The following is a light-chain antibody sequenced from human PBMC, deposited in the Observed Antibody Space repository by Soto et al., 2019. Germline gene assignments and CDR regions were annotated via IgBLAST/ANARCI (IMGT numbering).Light chain of an antibody. J-gene: IGLJ1*01. CDR3: SSYTSSSTFYV. CDR2: DVT. Sequence: QSALTQPRSVSGSLGQSVTISCTGTSSDIGAYNYVSWYQHHPGKAPRLMIYDVTKRPSGVPDHFSGSKSGNTASLTISGLQAEDEADYYCSSYTSSSTFYVFGTGTKLTVL. V-gene: IGLV2-11*01. CDR1: SSDIGAYNY.